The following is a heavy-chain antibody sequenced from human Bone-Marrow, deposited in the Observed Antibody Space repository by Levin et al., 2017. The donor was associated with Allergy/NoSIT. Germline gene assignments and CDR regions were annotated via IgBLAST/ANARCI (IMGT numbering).Heavy chain of an antibody. Sequence: PSQTLSLTCAVYGGSFSGYYWSWIRQPPGKGLEWIGEINHSGSTNYNPSLKSRVTISVDTSKNQFSLKLSSVTAADTAVYYCARGSRIAAARFDYWGQGTLVTVSS. CDR1: GGSFSGYY. D-gene: IGHD6-13*01. CDR2: INHSGST. J-gene: IGHJ4*02. V-gene: IGHV4-34*01. CDR3: ARGSRIAAARFDY.